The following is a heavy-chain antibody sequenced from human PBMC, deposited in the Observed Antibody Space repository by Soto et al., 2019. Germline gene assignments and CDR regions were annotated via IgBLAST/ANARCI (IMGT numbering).Heavy chain of an antibody. V-gene: IGHV1-69*02. D-gene: IGHD2-15*01. CDR3: ARAPRMVVSDYWYFDL. Sequence: QVQLVQSGAEVKKPGSSVKVSCKASGGTFSSYTISWVRQAPGQGLEWMGRIIPILGIANYAQKFQGRVTITADKSTSTAYMELSSLRSEDTAVYYCARAPRMVVSDYWYFDLWGRGTPVTVSS. CDR2: IIPILGIA. CDR1: GGTFSSYT. J-gene: IGHJ2*01.